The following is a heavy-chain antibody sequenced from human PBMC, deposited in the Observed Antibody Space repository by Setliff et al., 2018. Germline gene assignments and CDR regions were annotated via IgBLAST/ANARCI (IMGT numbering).Heavy chain of an antibody. Sequence: SWIRQSAGKGLEWVGRIKGKNDGLATDYAAPVKGRFTISRDDSKNTLYLQMNSLKTEDTAVYYCTTDPSPTFGGVIGAAFDFWGQGTMVTVSS. CDR2: IKGKNDGLAT. CDR3: TTDPSPTFGGVIGAAFDF. D-gene: IGHD3-16*01. V-gene: IGHV3-15*01. J-gene: IGHJ3*01.